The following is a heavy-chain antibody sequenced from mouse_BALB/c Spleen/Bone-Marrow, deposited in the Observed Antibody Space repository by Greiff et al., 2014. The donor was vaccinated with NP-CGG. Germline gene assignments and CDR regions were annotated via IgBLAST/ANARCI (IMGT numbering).Heavy chain of an antibody. CDR1: GYTFTSYV. V-gene: IGHV1-14*01. J-gene: IGHJ2*01. Sequence: VQLKGSGPELVKPGASVKMSCKASGYTFTSYVIHWVKQKPGQGLEWIGYINPYNDATKFNERFKGKATLTSDKSSSTAYMVLSSLTSEDSAVYYCAREGVDYFDYWGQGTTLTVSS. CDR2: INPYNDAT. CDR3: AREGVDYFDY.